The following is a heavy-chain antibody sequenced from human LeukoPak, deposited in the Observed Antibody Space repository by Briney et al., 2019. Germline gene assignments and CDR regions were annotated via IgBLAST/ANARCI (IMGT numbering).Heavy chain of an antibody. V-gene: IGHV4-39*01. J-gene: IGHJ4*02. CDR3: ARRGGDSSGYTLDY. D-gene: IGHD3-22*01. CDR2: VYYIGST. CDR1: GGSISSSSYY. Sequence: SETLSLTCTVSGGSISSSSYYWGWIRQPPGKGLEWIGSVYYIGSTYYNPSLKSRVTISVDTSKNQFSLKLSSVTAADTAVYYCARRGGDSSGYTLDYWGQGTLVTVSS.